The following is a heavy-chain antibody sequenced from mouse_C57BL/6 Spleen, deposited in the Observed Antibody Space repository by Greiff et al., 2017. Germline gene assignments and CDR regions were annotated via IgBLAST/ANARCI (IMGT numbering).Heavy chain of an antibody. Sequence: VKLMESGPGLVQPSQSLSITCTVSGFSLTSYGVHWVRQSPGKGLEWLGVIWSGGSTDYNAAFISRLSISKDNSKSQVFFKMNSLQADDTAIYYCARKAYYSNYDYFDYWGQGTTLTVSS. D-gene: IGHD2-5*01. V-gene: IGHV2-2*01. J-gene: IGHJ2*01. CDR1: GFSLTSYG. CDR2: IWSGGST. CDR3: ARKAYYSNYDYFDY.